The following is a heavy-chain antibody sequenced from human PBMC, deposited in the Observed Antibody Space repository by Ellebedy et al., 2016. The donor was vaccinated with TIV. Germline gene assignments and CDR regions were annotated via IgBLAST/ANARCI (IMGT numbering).Heavy chain of an antibody. D-gene: IGHD1-26*01. CDR2: ISSSSYI. CDR1: GSTFSRYS. CDR3: YSGGY. V-gene: IGHV3-21*01. J-gene: IGHJ4*02. Sequence: GESLKISXAASGSTFSRYSMNWVRQAPGKGLEWVSSISSSSYIYYADSVKGRFTISRDDAKNSLYLQMNSLRAEDTAVYYAYSGGYWGKGTLVTVPS.